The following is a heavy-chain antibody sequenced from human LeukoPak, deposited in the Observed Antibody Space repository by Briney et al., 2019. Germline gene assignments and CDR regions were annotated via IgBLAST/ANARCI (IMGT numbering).Heavy chain of an antibody. V-gene: IGHV4-34*01. Sequence: SETLSLTCAVYGGSFGGYYWSWIRQPPGKGLEWIGEINHSGSTDYNPSLKSRVTISVDTSKNQFSLKLSSVTAADTAVYYCARGLGSTSFAFDIWGQGKMVTVSS. CDR3: ARGLGSTSFAFDI. J-gene: IGHJ3*02. CDR2: INHSGST. D-gene: IGHD2-2*01. CDR1: GGSFGGYY.